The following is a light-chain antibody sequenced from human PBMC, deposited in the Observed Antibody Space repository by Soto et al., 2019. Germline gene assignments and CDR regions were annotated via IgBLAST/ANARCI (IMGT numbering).Light chain of an antibody. J-gene: IGLJ1*01. V-gene: IGLV2-14*01. CDR3: AAWDDSLNGYV. CDR1: GSDLGAYNF. CDR2: EVS. Sequence: QSALTQPASVSGSPGQSITIPCTGTGSDLGAYNFVSWYQHHPGKAPKLIVFEVSNRPSGVPDRFSGSKSGTSASLAISGLQSEDEADYYCAAWDDSLNGYVFXTGTKVTVL.